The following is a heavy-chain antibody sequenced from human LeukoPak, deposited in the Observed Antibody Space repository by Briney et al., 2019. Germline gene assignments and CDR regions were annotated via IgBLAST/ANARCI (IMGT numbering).Heavy chain of an antibody. CDR1: GFTFISYA. D-gene: IGHD6-13*01. CDR2: IGRRSGNT. J-gene: IGHJ4*02. V-gene: IGHV3-23*01. CDR3: AKDAIAAAVYYSDY. Sequence: GGSLRLSCAASGFTFISYAMNWVRQAPGKGLEWVSGIGRRSGNTYYADSVKGRFTISRDNSKNTLYLQMNSLRAEDTAVYYCAKDAIAAAVYYSDYWGQGTLVTVSS.